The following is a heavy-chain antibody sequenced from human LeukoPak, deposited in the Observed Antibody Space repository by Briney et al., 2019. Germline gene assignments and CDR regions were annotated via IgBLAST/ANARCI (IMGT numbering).Heavy chain of an antibody. V-gene: IGHV1-46*01. Sequence: ASVKVSCKASGYTFTSYYMHWVRQAPGQGLEWMGIINPSGGSTSYAQKFQGRVTMTRDTSTSTVYMELRSLRFEDTAVYYCARSYCSGDSCYDYFDYWGKGTLVTVSS. CDR3: ARSYCSGDSCYDYFDY. CDR2: INPSGGST. D-gene: IGHD2-15*01. J-gene: IGHJ4*02. CDR1: GYTFTSYY.